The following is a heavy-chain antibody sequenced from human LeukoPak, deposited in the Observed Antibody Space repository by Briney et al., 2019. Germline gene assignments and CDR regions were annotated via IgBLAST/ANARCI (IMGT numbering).Heavy chain of an antibody. Sequence: GGSLRLSCAASGFTFSSYSVNWVRQAPGKGLEWVSSISSGSSYIYYADSVKGRFTISRDNAKNSLYLQMDSLRAEDTAVYYCAKDLKKDEVAYGMDVWGQGTTVTVSS. CDR1: GFTFSSYS. V-gene: IGHV3-21*04. D-gene: IGHD5-24*01. J-gene: IGHJ6*02. CDR2: ISSGSSYI. CDR3: AKDLKKDEVAYGMDV.